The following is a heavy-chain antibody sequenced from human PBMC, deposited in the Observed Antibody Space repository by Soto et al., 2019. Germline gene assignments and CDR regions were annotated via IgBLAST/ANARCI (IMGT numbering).Heavy chain of an antibody. Sequence: SGTLSPTCTVSRKSGRNFFWSWVRQPPGKGLEWIGHAYYSGSTNYDPSLKSRVTISVDMSKNQVSLRLTSVTAADTAVYYCARGTDYTQIASYHYGMDVWGQGTSVTVSS. J-gene: IGHJ6*02. D-gene: IGHD4-4*01. V-gene: IGHV4-59*02. CDR1: RKSGRNFF. CDR2: AYYSGST. CDR3: ARGTDYTQIASYHYGMDV.